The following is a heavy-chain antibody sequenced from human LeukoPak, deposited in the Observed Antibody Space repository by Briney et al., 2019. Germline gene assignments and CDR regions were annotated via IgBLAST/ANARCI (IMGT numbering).Heavy chain of an antibody. D-gene: IGHD6-13*01. CDR2: ISYDGSNK. CDR3: AKGDSSSWYLYFDY. CDR1: GFTFSSYG. Sequence: GGSLRPSCAASGFTFSSYGMHWVRQAPGKGLEWVAVISYDGSNKYYADSVKGRFTISRDNSKNTLYLQMNSLRAEDTAVYYCAKGDSSSWYLYFDYWGQGTLVTVSS. V-gene: IGHV3-30*18. J-gene: IGHJ4*02.